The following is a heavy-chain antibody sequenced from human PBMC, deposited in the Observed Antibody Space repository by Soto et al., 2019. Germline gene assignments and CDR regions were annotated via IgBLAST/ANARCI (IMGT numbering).Heavy chain of an antibody. CDR3: ASAEWELPYQR. Sequence: QVQLVESGGGVVQPGRSLRLSCAASGFTFSSYAMHWVRQAPGKGLEWVAVISYVGSNKYYADSVKGRFTISRDNSKNTLYLQMNSLRAEDTGVYYCASAEWELPYQRWGQGTLVTVSS. D-gene: IGHD1-26*01. CDR1: GFTFSSYA. J-gene: IGHJ1*01. CDR2: ISYVGSNK. V-gene: IGHV3-30-3*01.